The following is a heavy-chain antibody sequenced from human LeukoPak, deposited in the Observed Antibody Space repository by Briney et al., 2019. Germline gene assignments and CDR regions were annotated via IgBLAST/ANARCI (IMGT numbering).Heavy chain of an antibody. J-gene: IGHJ4*02. Sequence: PGGSLRLSCTASGFTFSLYWMSWVRQAPGKGLEWVATIKGDGSEKYYVDSAKGRFTISRDNAQNSLDLHMDSLRAEDTAVYYCARDISEPSTPDIGGQGALVTVSS. CDR1: GFTFSLYW. CDR2: IKGDGSEK. D-gene: IGHD1-14*01. CDR3: ARDISEPSTPDI. V-gene: IGHV3-7*01.